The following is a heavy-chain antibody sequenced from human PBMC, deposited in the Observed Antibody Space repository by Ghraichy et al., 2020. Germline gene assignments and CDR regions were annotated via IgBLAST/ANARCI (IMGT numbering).Heavy chain of an antibody. CDR1: GFTFSSHS. CDR2: ISSSSSII. V-gene: IGHV3-48*02. CDR3: ARDNVVYGDYDY. D-gene: IGHD4-17*01. J-gene: IGHJ4*02. Sequence: GGSLRLSCAASGFTFSSHSMNWVRQAPGKGLEWISFISSSSSIIYYADSVKGRFTISRDNAKNSLYLQMNSLRDEDTAVYYCARDNVVYGDYDYWGQGTLVTVSS.